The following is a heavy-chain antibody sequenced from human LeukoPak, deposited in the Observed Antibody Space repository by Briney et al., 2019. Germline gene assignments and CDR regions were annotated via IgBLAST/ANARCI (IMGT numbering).Heavy chain of an antibody. D-gene: IGHD4-17*01. V-gene: IGHV1-24*01. CDR2: FDPEDGET. J-gene: IGHJ6*03. CDR1: GYTLTELS. Sequence: ASVTVSFTVSGYTLTELSMRWVRQAPGKGLEWMGGFDPEDGETIYAQQFQGRVTMTEDTSKDTAYMELSSLRSEDTAVYYCATYRGPDYGDWGYHYYYMDVWGKGTTVTVSS. CDR3: ATYRGPDYGDWGYHYYYMDV.